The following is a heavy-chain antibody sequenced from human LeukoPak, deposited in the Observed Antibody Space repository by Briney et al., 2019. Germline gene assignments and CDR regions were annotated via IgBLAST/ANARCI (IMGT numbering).Heavy chain of an antibody. J-gene: IGHJ4*02. CDR1: RSTLTGYG. D-gene: IGHD3-10*01. CDR3: SRLSAMLRGPEAFYYFEY. V-gene: IGHV3-30*02. Sequence: GGSLRLSCAASRSTLTGYGMHWVRQAPGKGLEWVTFIRFDGSDKKYVDSVKGRFTISRDNAKNSLFLHMNNVRAEDTAVYYCSRLSAMLRGPEAFYYFEYWGQGALVTVSS. CDR2: IRFDGSDK.